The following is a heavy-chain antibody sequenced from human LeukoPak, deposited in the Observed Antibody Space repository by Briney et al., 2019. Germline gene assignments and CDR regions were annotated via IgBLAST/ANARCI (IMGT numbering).Heavy chain of an antibody. V-gene: IGHV3-30*02. CDR3: AKMGEMATKDY. CDR2: IRYDGSNK. D-gene: IGHD5-24*01. CDR1: GFTFSSYG. Sequence: GGSLRLSCAASGFTFSSYGMHWVRQAPGKGLEWVAFIRYDGSNKYYADSLKGRFTISRDNSKNTLYLQMNSLRAEDTAVYYCAKMGEMATKDYWGQGTLVTVSS. J-gene: IGHJ4*02.